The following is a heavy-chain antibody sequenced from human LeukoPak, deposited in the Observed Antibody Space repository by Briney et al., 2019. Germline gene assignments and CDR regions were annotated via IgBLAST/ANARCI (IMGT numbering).Heavy chain of an antibody. CDR3: AKGVAGSGYFDY. J-gene: IGHJ4*02. CDR1: GFSFSSHE. CDR2: ISGSGGST. Sequence: PGGSLRLSCAASGFSFSSHEMNWVRQAPGEGLEWVSAISGSGGSTYYADSVKGRFTISRDNSKNTLYLQMNSLRAEDTAVYYCAKGVAGSGYFDYWGQGTLVTVSS. V-gene: IGHV3-23*01. D-gene: IGHD2-15*01.